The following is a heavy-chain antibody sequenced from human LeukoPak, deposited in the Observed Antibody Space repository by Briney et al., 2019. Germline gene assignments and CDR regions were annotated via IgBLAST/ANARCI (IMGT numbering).Heavy chain of an antibody. CDR2: INHNVST. J-gene: IGHJ6*04. Sequence: KTSETLSLTCAVYGGSFSVYYWSWIRQPPGKGLEWIGYINHNVSTNYNPSPKSRVTISVDTSKNQFSLKLSSVTAADTAVYYCARGRITMVRGVSRIYGMDVWGKGTTVTVSS. V-gene: IGHV4-34*01. D-gene: IGHD3-10*01. CDR1: GGSFSVYY. CDR3: ARGRITMVRGVSRIYGMDV.